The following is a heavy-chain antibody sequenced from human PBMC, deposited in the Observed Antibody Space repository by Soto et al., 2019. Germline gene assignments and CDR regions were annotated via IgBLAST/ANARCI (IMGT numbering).Heavy chain of an antibody. J-gene: IGHJ6*02. CDR3: ASNSDATPLRFLEWPWAAGGEDYGMDV. D-gene: IGHD3-3*01. Sequence: QVQLVQSGAEVKKPGASVKVSCKASGYTFTSYGISWVRQAPGQRLEWMGWMSAYNGNTNYAQKLQGRVTMTTDTHTSTVYMELSSLRSQDTAVYYSASNSDATPLRFLEWPWAAGGEDYGMDVWGQGTTVTVSS. CDR1: GYTFTSYG. CDR2: MSAYNGNT. V-gene: IGHV1-18*04.